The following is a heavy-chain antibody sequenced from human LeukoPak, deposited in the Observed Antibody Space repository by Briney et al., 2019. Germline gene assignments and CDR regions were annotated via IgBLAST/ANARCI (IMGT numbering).Heavy chain of an antibody. CDR3: AKVRYSYGYVRY. D-gene: IGHD5-18*01. Sequence: GGSLRLSCAASGFTFSSYAMSWARQAPGKGLEWVSAISGSGGSTYYADSVKGRFTISRDNSKNTLYLQMNSLRAEDTAVYYCAKVRYSYGYVRYWGQGTLVTVSS. J-gene: IGHJ4*02. V-gene: IGHV3-23*01. CDR2: ISGSGGST. CDR1: GFTFSSYA.